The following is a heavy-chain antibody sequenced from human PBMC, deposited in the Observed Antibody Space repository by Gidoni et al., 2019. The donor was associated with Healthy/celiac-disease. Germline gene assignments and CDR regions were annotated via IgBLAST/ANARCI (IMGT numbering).Heavy chain of an antibody. Sequence: EVQLVESGGGLVQPGGSLRLSCAASGFPFSRYAMSWVRQAPGQGLEWVSAISGSGGSTYYADSVKGRFTISRDNSKNTMYLQMNSLRAEDTAVYYCAKTLQGYSSSPPGYWGQGTLVTVSS. CDR2: ISGSGGST. CDR1: GFPFSRYA. V-gene: IGHV3-23*04. CDR3: AKTLQGYSSSPPGY. J-gene: IGHJ4*02. D-gene: IGHD6-13*01.